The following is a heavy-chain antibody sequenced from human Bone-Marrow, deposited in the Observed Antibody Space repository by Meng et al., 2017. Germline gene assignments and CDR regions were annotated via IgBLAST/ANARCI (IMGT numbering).Heavy chain of an antibody. CDR2: IKNKIDAGTT. CDR3: TTNDAFDI. CDR1: GFTFSNVW. V-gene: IGHV3-15*01. J-gene: IGHJ3*02. Sequence: GGSLRLSCAASGFTFSNVWMSWVRQAPGKGLEWVGRIKNKIDAGTTEYAAPVKGRFTISRDDSKNTVYLEMNSLKPDDTAVYYCTTNDAFDIWGQGTMVTVSS.